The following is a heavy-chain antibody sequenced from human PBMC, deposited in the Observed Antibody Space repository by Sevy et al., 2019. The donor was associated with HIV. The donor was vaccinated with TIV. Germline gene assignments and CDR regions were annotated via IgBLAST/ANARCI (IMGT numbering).Heavy chain of an antibody. D-gene: IGHD3-22*01. CDR1: GFTVSSNY. V-gene: IGHV3-53*01. CDR3: AREGNSSGYYWFDP. CDR2: IYSGGST. Sequence: GGSLRLSCAASGFTVSSNYMSWVRQAPGKGLEWVSVIYSGGSTYYADSVKGRITISDDHSKNTRYLQMNSLRAEDTAVYYCAREGNSSGYYWFDPWGQGTLVTVSS. J-gene: IGHJ5*02.